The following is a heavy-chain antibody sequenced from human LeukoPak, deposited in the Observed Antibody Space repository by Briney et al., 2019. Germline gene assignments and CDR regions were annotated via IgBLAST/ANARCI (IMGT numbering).Heavy chain of an antibody. J-gene: IGHJ6*03. CDR1: GYTLTELS. D-gene: IGHD2-2*01. CDR3: ATVRPAASGQYYYYYMDV. V-gene: IGHV1-24*01. Sequence: ASVKVSCKVSGYTLTELSMHWVRQAPGKGLEWMGGFDPEDGETIYAQKFQGRVTMTEDTSTDTAYMELSSLRSEDTAVYYCATVRPAASGQYYYYYMDVWGKGTTVTVSS. CDR2: FDPEDGET.